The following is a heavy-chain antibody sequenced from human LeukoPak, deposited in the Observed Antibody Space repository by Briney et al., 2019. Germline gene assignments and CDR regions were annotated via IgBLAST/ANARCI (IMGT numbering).Heavy chain of an antibody. D-gene: IGHD6-6*01. Sequence: ASVKVSCKASGYTFTSYYMHWVRQAPGQGREWMGVINPSGGSTSYAQKFQGRVTMTRDTSTSTVYMELSSLRSEDTAVYYCARDPVGYSSSPGFDYWGQGTLVTVSS. V-gene: IGHV1-46*01. CDR2: INPSGGST. J-gene: IGHJ4*02. CDR1: GYTFTSYY. CDR3: ARDPVGYSSSPGFDY.